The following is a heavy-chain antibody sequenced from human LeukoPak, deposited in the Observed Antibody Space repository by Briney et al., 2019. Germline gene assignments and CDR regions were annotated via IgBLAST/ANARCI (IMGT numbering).Heavy chain of an antibody. J-gene: IGHJ4*02. CDR3: ARVETGLRWLQFRAPQYYFDY. CDR2: IYQSGST. V-gene: IGHV4-38-2*02. D-gene: IGHD5-24*01. CDR1: GYSIRSGYH. Sequence: SETLSLTCSVSGYSIRSGYHWAWIRQSPGKGLEWLGSIYQSGSTYDNPSLKSRVTMSVDTSRNQFSLNMRHVTAADTAVYYCARVETGLRWLQFRAPQYYFDYWGQGTLVTVSS.